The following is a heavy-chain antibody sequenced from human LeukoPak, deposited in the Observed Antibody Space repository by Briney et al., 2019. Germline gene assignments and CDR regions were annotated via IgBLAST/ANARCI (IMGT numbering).Heavy chain of an antibody. CDR2: ITSSSSYI. CDR3: ARAGNTGSYSYYFDS. D-gene: IGHD1-26*01. J-gene: IGHJ4*02. Sequence: GGSLRLSCAASGFTFNIYRMDRVRQAPGKGLEWVSSITSSSSYIYYADSVQGRFTISRDNAKNSLYLQMNSLRAEDTAVYYCARAGNTGSYSYYFDSWGQGTLVTVSS. CDR1: GFTFNIYR. V-gene: IGHV3-21*01.